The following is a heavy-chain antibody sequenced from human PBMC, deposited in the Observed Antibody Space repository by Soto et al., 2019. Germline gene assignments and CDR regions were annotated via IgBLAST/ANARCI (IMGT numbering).Heavy chain of an antibody. CDR1: GGSISSSSYY. CDR3: ARYYDFWSGYYVFEY. Sequence: SETLSLTCTVSGGSISSSSYYWGWIRQPPGKGLEWIGSIYYSGSTYYNPSLKSRVTISVDTSKNQFSLKLSSVTAADTAVYYCARYYDFWSGYYVFEYSGQGTLVTVSS. V-gene: IGHV4-39*01. D-gene: IGHD3-3*01. CDR2: IYYSGST. J-gene: IGHJ4*02.